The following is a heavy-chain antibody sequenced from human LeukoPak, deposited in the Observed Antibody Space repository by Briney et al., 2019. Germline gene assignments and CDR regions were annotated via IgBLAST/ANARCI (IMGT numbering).Heavy chain of an antibody. J-gene: IGHJ4*02. D-gene: IGHD5-18*01. CDR2: MNPNSGNT. V-gene: IGHV1-8*03. CDR1: GYTFTSYD. Sequence: ASVKVSCKASGYTFTSYDINWVRQATGQGLEWMGWMNPNSGNTGFAQKFQGRVTITRSTSITTVYMELSSLRSEDSAVYYCARGRERGIQAWDLDYWGQGTRVTVSS. CDR3: ARGRERGIQAWDLDY.